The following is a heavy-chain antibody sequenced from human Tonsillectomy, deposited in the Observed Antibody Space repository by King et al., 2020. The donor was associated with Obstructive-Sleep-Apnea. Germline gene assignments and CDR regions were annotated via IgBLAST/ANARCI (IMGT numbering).Heavy chain of an antibody. V-gene: IGHV3-66*01. CDR3: ARESKNFGSVKG. D-gene: IGHD3-10*01. CDR1: GFTVSSNY. CDR2: IYSGGRT. J-gene: IGHJ4*02. Sequence: VQLVESGGALVQPGGSLRLSCAASGFTVSSNYMSWVRQAPGEGLEWVSLIYSGGRTDYTDSVKRRVTISRDNSKNTLYLQMNSQRVEDTAVYYCARESKNFGSVKGWGQGTLVTVSS.